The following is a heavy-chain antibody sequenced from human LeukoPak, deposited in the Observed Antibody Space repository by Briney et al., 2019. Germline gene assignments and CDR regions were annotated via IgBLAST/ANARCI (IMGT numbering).Heavy chain of an antibody. Sequence: GGSLRLSCAASGFILSSFAMNWVRQAPGKGLEWVSHITASGTAMFYADSVKGRFTISRDNAKNSLYLQMNSLRDEDTAVYYCASSGSYRFDYWGQGTLVAVSS. CDR1: GFILSSFA. D-gene: IGHD1-26*01. CDR2: ITASGTAM. CDR3: ASSGSYRFDY. J-gene: IGHJ4*02. V-gene: IGHV3-48*02.